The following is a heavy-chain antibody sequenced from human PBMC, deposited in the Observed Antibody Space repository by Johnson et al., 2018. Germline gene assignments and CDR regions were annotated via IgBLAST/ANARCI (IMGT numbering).Heavy chain of an antibody. CDR2: ITSTSTI. D-gene: IGHD3-10*01. CDR3: ARVPGRYYLDG. V-gene: IGHV3-48*01. Sequence: EVQLVETGGGVVQPGGSLRLSCAASGFTFSSYSMNWVRQAPGKGLEWVSYITSTSTIDYAASVKGRFTISRDDAKNSLYLQMNSLRAEDTAMYYCARVPGRYYLDGWGKGTTVTVSS. CDR1: GFTFSSYS. J-gene: IGHJ6*03.